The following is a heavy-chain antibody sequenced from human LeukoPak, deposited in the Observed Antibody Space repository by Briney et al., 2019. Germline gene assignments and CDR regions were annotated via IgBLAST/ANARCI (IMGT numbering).Heavy chain of an antibody. CDR3: ARDMDSGPDFFDY. CDR1: GYTFTDYY. D-gene: IGHD1-26*01. CDR2: ISPHSGGT. Sequence: ASVKVSCKASGYTFTDYYMHWVRQAPGQGLEWMGWISPHSGGTDHAQKFQGRVTMTRDTSISTAYMELSRLRSDDTAVYYCARDMDSGPDFFDYWGRGTLVTVSS. J-gene: IGHJ4*02. V-gene: IGHV1-2*02.